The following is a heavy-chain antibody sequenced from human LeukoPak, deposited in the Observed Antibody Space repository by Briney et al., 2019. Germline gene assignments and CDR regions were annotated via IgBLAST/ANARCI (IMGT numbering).Heavy chain of an antibody. J-gene: IGHJ4*02. CDR1: VFTFSSYA. CDR2: ISSNGGST. CDR3: VKVLKAIVVVGTATIDY. V-gene: IGHV3-64D*09. D-gene: IGHD2-15*01. Sequence: GGSLRLSCSASVFTFSSYAMHWVRQAPGKGLEYVSAISSNGGSTYYADSVKGRFTISRDNSKNTLYLQMSSLRTEDTAVYYCVKVLKAIVVVGTATIDYWGQGTLVTASS.